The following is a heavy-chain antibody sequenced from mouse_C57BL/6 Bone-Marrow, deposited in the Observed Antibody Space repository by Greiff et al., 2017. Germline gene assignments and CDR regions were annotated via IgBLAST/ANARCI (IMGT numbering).Heavy chain of an antibody. CDR2: ISSGGSYT. Sequence: DVKLVESGGDLVKPGGSLKLSCAASGFTFSSYGMSWVRQTPDKRLEWVATISSGGSYTDYPDSVKGRFTISRDNAKNTLYLHMSSLKSEDTAMYYCASQLGVFDYWGQGTTLTVSS. CDR3: ASQLGVFDY. D-gene: IGHD4-1*02. CDR1: GFTFSSYG. J-gene: IGHJ2*01. V-gene: IGHV5-6*02.